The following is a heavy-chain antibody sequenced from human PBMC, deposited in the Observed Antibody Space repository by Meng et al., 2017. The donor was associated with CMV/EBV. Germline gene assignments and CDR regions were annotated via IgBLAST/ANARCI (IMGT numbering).Heavy chain of an antibody. CDR2: ISWNSGSI. Sequence: GGSLRLSCAASGFTFDDYAMHWVRQAPEKGLEWVSGISWNSGSIGYADSVKGRFTISRDNAKNSLYLQMNSLRAEDMALYYCAKQSSGSYDFFDYWGQGTLVTVSS. D-gene: IGHD1-26*01. V-gene: IGHV3-9*03. J-gene: IGHJ4*02. CDR3: AKQSSGSYDFFDY. CDR1: GFTFDDYA.